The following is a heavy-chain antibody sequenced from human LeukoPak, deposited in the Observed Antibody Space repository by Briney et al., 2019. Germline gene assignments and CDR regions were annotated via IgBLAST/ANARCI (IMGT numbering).Heavy chain of an antibody. CDR1: GFTFSSYG. D-gene: IGHD2-2*01. V-gene: IGHV3-30*18. CDR3: AKDADRYCSSTSRHSPFDY. J-gene: IGHJ4*02. Sequence: GGSLRLSCAASGFTFSSYGMHWVRQAPGKGLEWVAVISYDGSNEYYADSVKGRFTISRDNSKNTLYLQTNSLRAEDTAVYYCAKDADRYCSSTSRHSPFDYWGQGTLVTVSS. CDR2: ISYDGSNE.